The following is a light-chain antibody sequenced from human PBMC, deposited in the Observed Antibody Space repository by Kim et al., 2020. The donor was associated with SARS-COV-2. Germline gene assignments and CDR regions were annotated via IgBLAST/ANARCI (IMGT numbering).Light chain of an antibody. Sequence: ASVGDRVTITCRASRNISNYLNWYQLKAGKAPQLLIFAASSLQSGVPTRFSGSGSGTDFTLTISGLHPEDFATYYCQQSYSSPVTFGGGTKVDIK. V-gene: IGKV1-39*01. J-gene: IGKJ4*01. CDR1: RNISNY. CDR2: AAS. CDR3: QQSYSSPVT.